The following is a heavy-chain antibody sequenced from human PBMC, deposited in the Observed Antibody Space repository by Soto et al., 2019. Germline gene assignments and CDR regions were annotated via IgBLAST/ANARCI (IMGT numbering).Heavy chain of an antibody. CDR1: GYSFTSYW. Sequence: PGESLKISCKGSGYSFTSYWISWVRQMPGKGLEWMGRIDPSDSYANYSPSFQGHVTISADKSISTAYLQWSSLKASDTAMYYCARLGYSSSSRVDPWGQGTLVTVSS. CDR3: ARLGYSSSSRVDP. CDR2: IDPSDSYA. J-gene: IGHJ5*02. V-gene: IGHV5-10-1*01. D-gene: IGHD6-6*01.